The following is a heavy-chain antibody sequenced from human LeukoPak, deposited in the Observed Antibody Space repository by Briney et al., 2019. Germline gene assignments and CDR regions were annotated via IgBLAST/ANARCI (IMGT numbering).Heavy chain of an antibody. CDR1: GFTFSDYY. CDR3: ARERSGDHYTFDI. V-gene: IGHV3-11*01. Sequence: GGSLRLSCAVSGFTFSDYYMSWIRQAPGKGLEWISYLTKSGGTKNYADSVKGRFTISRDNTKNSVYLQMNSLRVEDTAVYYCARERSGDHYTFDIWGRGTMVIVSS. D-gene: IGHD2-15*01. J-gene: IGHJ3*02. CDR2: LTKSGGTK.